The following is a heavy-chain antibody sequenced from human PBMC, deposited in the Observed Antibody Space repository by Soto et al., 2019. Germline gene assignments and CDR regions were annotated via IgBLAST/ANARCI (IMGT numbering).Heavy chain of an antibody. CDR3: VRETYGDYVGYFDP. Sequence: SETLSLTCTVSGGSISSYYWSWIRQPPGKGLEWIGYIYYSGSTNYNPSLKSRVTISVDTSQNQFSLKLSSVTAADTAVYYCVRETYGDYVGYFDPWGQGIQVTVSS. V-gene: IGHV4-59*01. CDR2: IYYSGST. D-gene: IGHD4-17*01. CDR1: GGSISSYY. J-gene: IGHJ5*02.